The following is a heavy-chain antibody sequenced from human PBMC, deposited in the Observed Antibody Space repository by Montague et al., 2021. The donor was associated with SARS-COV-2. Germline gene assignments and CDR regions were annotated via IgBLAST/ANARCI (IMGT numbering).Heavy chain of an antibody. D-gene: IGHD6-19*01. CDR1: GFSVSTSGLC. CDR3: ARIPEYSSGGGPDWYFDL. CDR2: IDWDDDT. Sequence: PALVKPTQTLTLTCTFSGFSVSTSGLCVSWIRQPPGKALEWLAPIDWDDDTYYSTPLKTRLAISKDTSKNQVVLTMTDMDPVDTGTYYCARIPEYSSGGGPDWYFDLWGRGTLVTVSS. V-gene: IGHV2-70*01. J-gene: IGHJ2*01.